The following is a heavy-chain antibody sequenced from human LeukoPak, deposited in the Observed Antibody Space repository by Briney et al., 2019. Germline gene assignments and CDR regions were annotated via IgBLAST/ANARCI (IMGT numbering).Heavy chain of an antibody. CDR2: ISAYNGNT. D-gene: IGHD3-9*01. Sequence: GASVKVSCKASGYTFITHGLTWVRQAPGQGLEWMGLISAYNGNTIYAQTLQDRLTMTTDTSTSTAYMELRSLRSDDTAVYYCARGRLRYLDWTRAYSDYWGQGTLVTVSS. CDR1: GYTFITHG. V-gene: IGHV1-18*01. CDR3: ARGRLRYLDWTRAYSDY. J-gene: IGHJ4*02.